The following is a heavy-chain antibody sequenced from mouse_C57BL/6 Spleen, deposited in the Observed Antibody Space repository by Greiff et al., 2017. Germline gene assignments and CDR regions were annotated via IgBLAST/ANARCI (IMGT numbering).Heavy chain of an antibody. J-gene: IGHJ2*01. V-gene: IGHV1-64*01. Sequence: VQLQQPGAELVKPGASVKLSCKASGYTFTSYWMHWVKQRPGQGLEWIGMIHPNSGSTNYNEKFKSKATLTVDKSSSTAYMQLSSLTSEDAAVYYCARYPESFLDDWGEGTTLTVSS. CDR2: IHPNSGST. CDR3: ARYPESFLDD. D-gene: IGHD5-1*01. CDR1: GYTFTSYW.